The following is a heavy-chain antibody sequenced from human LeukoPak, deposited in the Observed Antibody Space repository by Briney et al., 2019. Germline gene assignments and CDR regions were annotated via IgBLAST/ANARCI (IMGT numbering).Heavy chain of an antibody. CDR2: VGISSGNT. CDR1: GFTFSHYS. CDR3: ARDHNYAFDN. V-gene: IGHV3-48*01. Sequence: PGGSLRLSCAASGFTFSHYSMNWVRQAPGKGLEWISYVGISSGNTKYADSVKGRFTISGDSAKNSVYLQMNGLRVEDTAVYYCARDHNYAFDNWGQGTLVTVSS. J-gene: IGHJ4*02. D-gene: IGHD1-20*01.